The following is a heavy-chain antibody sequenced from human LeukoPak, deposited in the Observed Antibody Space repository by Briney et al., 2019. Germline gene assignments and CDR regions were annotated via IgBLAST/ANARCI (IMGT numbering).Heavy chain of an antibody. D-gene: IGHD6-19*01. CDR2: INHSGST. V-gene: IGHV4-34*01. J-gene: IGHJ5*02. CDR3: ARVGTKVSVAGPFDP. Sequence: SETLSLTCAVYGGSFSGYYWSWIRQPPGKGLEWIGEINHSGSTNYSPSLKSRVTISVDTSKKQFPLKLSSVTAADTAVYYCARVGTKVSVAGPFDPWGQGTLVTVSS. CDR1: GGSFSGYY.